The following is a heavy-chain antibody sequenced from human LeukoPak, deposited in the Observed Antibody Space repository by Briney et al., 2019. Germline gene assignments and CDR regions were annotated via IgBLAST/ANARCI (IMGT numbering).Heavy chain of an antibody. J-gene: IGHJ4*02. CDR3: ARAIDKGTGYYMDF. Sequence: GGSLRLSCAASGFTFSHHGMHWVRQAQAKGLEWVAFILYDGSNKYYVDSVKGRFTISRDNSENALSLQMNSRRAEDTAMYYCARAIDKGTGYYMDFWGQGTRVTVSS. CDR2: ILYDGSNK. V-gene: IGHV3-30*02. D-gene: IGHD3/OR15-3a*01. CDR1: GFTFSHHG.